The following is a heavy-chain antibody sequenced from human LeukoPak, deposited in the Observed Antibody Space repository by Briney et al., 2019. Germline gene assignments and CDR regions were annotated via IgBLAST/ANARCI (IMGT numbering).Heavy chain of an antibody. CDR2: ISDSGSTI. Sequence: PGGSLRLSCAASGFTFSSYAMNWVRQAPGKGLEWVSFISDSGSTIYYADSVKGRFTLSRDNAKNSLYLQMNSLRVEDTAVYYCAVITSGYWGQGTLVTVSS. J-gene: IGHJ4*02. V-gene: IGHV3-48*03. D-gene: IGHD5-24*01. CDR3: AVITSGY. CDR1: GFTFSSYA.